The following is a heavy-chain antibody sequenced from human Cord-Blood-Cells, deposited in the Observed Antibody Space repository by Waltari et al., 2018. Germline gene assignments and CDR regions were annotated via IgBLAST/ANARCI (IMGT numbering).Heavy chain of an antibody. Sequence: EVQLVESGGGLIQPGGSLRLSCAASGFTVCSTYMGWVRQAPGKGLEWVSVIYSGGSTYYADSVKGRFTISRDNSKNTLYLQMNSLRAEDTAVYYCARERREYYDSSGYYFDYWGQGTLVTVSS. CDR3: ARERREYYDSSGYYFDY. CDR1: GFTVCSTY. CDR2: IYSGGST. J-gene: IGHJ4*02. V-gene: IGHV3-53*01. D-gene: IGHD3-22*01.